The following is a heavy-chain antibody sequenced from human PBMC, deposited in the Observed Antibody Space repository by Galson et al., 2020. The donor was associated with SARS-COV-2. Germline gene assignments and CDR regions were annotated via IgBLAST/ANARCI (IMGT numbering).Heavy chain of an antibody. CDR2: IYSSGRT. V-gene: IGHV4-59*11. J-gene: IGHJ4*02. CDR1: GGSISSPY. Sequence: SKTLSLTCTVPGGSISSPYWSWTRQPPGKGLEWLGYIYSSGRTHYNPSLKSRVTISVDTSKNQFSLKLSSVTAADTAVYYCARVGVPPHTLTADLNYFDYWGQGTLVTVCS. CDR3: ARVGVPPHTLTADLNYFDY.